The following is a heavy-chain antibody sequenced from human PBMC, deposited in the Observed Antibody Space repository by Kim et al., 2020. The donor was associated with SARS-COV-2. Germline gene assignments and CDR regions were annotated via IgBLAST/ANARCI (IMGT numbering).Heavy chain of an antibody. J-gene: IGHJ4*02. CDR3: ARSNYDFWSGYYNY. D-gene: IGHD3-3*01. V-gene: IGHV4-59*01. Sequence: NPPHKSRVTISVDTSKNQFSLKLSSVTAADTAVYYCARSNYDFWSGYYNYWGQGTLVTVSS.